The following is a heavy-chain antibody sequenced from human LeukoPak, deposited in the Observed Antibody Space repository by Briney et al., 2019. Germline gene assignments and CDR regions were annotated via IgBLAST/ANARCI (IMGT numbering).Heavy chain of an antibody. CDR1: GGSISSSSDY. D-gene: IGHD3-22*01. CDR2: IYYHENT. J-gene: IGHJ2*01. CDR3: ARVGYYDSSGYYDPDWYFDL. Sequence: SETLSLTCTVSGGSISSSSDYWGWIRQAPGKGLEWIGSIYYHENTYYNSSLKSRVTISVDTSKNQFSLKLSSVTAADTAVYYSARVGYYDSSGYYDPDWYFDLWGRGTLVTVSS. V-gene: IGHV4-39*07.